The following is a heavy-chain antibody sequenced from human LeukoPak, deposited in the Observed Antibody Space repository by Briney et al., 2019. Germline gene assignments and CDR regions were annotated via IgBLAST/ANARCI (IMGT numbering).Heavy chain of an antibody. J-gene: IGHJ3*02. CDR1: GFTVSRNY. Sequence: QSGGSLRLSCAASGFTVSRNYMSWVRQAPGKGLEWVSVIYSGGRTYYADSVKGRFTISRDNSKNTLYLQMNSLRAEDTAVYYCAKAIAAAVSGDAFDIWGQGTMVTVSS. CDR3: AKAIAAAVSGDAFDI. CDR2: IYSGGRT. D-gene: IGHD6-13*01. V-gene: IGHV3-66*01.